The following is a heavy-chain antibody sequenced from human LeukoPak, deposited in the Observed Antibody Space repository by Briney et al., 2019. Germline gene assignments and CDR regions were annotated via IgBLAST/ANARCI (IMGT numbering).Heavy chain of an antibody. CDR2: IKRDGSEK. CDR1: GFTFSSYA. V-gene: IGHV3-7*03. Sequence: TGGSLRLSCAASGFTFSSYAMSWVRQAPGKGLEWVANIKRDGSEKYYVDSVKGRLTISRDNAKNSLDLQMNSLRVEDTAVYYCARLGPASSGWPESFDYWGQGTLVTVSS. D-gene: IGHD6-19*01. CDR3: ARLGPASSGWPESFDY. J-gene: IGHJ4*02.